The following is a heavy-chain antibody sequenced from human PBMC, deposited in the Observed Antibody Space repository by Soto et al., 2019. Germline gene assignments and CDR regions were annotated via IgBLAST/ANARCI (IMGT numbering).Heavy chain of an antibody. J-gene: IGHJ6*02. CDR2: TYYRPKWFL. CDR1: GESVCSYGCC. D-gene: IGHD2-15*01. CDR3: ARGHCSGGTCLDGLDV. V-gene: IGHV6-1*01. Sequence: PSRTQPLTGVSSGESVCSYGCCPNWIQQSPSRGLEWLGRTYYRPKWFLDYAASVQSRMTINPDTSRNQFSLQLNSVTPEDTAVYYCARGHCSGGTCLDGLDVWGQGTTVTVSS.